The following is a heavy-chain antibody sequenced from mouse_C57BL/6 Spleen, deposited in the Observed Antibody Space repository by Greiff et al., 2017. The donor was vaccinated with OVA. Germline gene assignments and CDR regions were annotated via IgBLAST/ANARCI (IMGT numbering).Heavy chain of an antibody. CDR1: GYAFTNYL. D-gene: IGHD2-3*01. CDR2: INPGSGGT. Sequence: QVQLKESGAELVRPGTSVKVSCKASGYAFTNYLIEWVKQRPGQGLEWIGVINPGSGGTNYNEKFKGKATLTADKSSSTAYMQLSSLTSEDSAVYFCARGRGYSYYFDYWGQGTTLTVSS. CDR3: ARGRGYSYYFDY. V-gene: IGHV1-54*01. J-gene: IGHJ2*01.